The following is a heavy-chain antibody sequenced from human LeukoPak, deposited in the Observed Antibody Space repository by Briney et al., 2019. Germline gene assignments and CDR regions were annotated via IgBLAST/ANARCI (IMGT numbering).Heavy chain of an antibody. V-gene: IGHV3-30*04. CDR2: MSYDGFSK. CDR3: AREGHTSGYCGTFDV. CDR1: GIAFSNSI. D-gene: IGHD3-22*01. J-gene: IGHJ3*01. Sequence: GGSLRLSCVASGIAFSNSIMHWVRQAPGKGLEWVSAMSYDGFSKYYADSMKGRLTISRDDSKNTVYLQRKSLRPEDTAVYYCAREGHTSGYCGTFDVWGQGTTVAVS.